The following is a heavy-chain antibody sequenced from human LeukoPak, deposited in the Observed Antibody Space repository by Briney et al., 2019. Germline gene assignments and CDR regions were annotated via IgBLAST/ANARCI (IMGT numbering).Heavy chain of an antibody. CDR1: GFTFSDYY. D-gene: IGHD6-6*01. CDR2: ISSSGSTI. Sequence: RGSLRLSCAAPGFTFSDYYMSWIRQAPGKGLEWVSYISSSGSTIYYADSVKGRFTISRDNAKNSLYLQMNSLRAEDTAVYYCARSYSSSSTFDYWGQGTLVTVSS. J-gene: IGHJ4*02. V-gene: IGHV3-11*04. CDR3: ARSYSSSSTFDY.